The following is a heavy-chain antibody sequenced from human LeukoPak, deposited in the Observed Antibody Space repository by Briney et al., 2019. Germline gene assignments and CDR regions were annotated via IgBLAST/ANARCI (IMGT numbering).Heavy chain of an antibody. D-gene: IGHD3-22*01. Sequence: PGGSLRLSCAASGFTFSSYSMNWVRQAPGKGLEWVSSISSSSSYIYYADSVKGRFTISRDNSKNTVYVQMNSLRAEDTAVYYCAKSSGYDAPFDSWGQGTLVTVSS. J-gene: IGHJ4*02. CDR1: GFTFSSYS. CDR3: AKSSGYDAPFDS. CDR2: ISSSSSYI. V-gene: IGHV3-21*04.